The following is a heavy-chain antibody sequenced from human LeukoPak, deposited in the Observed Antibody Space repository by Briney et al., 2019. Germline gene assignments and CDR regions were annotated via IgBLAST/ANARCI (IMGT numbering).Heavy chain of an antibody. V-gene: IGHV1-2*06. Sequence: ASVKVSCKASGYTFTGYCMHWVRQAPGQGLEWMGRINPNSGGTNYAQKFQGRVTMTRDTSISTAYMELSRLRSDDTAVYYCARCMGQLVQALGYWGQGTLVTVSS. CDR2: INPNSGGT. D-gene: IGHD6-6*01. CDR3: ARCMGQLVQALGY. CDR1: GYTFTGYC. J-gene: IGHJ4*02.